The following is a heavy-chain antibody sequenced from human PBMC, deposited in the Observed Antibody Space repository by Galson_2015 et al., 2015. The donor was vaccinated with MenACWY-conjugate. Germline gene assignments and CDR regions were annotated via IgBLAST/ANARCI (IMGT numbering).Heavy chain of an antibody. CDR3: ARVLSSGYYPSRIGGLAQPDAFDI. CDR2: ISSSSSTI. Sequence: SLRLSCAASGFTFSSYSMNWVRQAPGKGLEWVSYISSSSSTIYYADSVKGRFTISRDNAKNSLYLQMNSLRAEDTAVYYCARVLSSGYYPSRIGGLAQPDAFDIWGQGTMVTVSS. V-gene: IGHV3-48*04. D-gene: IGHD3-22*01. J-gene: IGHJ3*02. CDR1: GFTFSSYS.